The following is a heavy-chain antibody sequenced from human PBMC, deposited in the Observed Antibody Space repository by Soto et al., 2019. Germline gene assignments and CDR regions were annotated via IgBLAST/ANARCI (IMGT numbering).Heavy chain of an antibody. CDR1: GFTFSSYG. CDR2: IWYDGSNK. J-gene: IGHJ2*01. Sequence: QVQLVESGGGVVQPGRSLRLSCAASGFTFSSYGMHWVRQAPGKGLEWVAVIWYDGSNKYYADSVKGRFTISRDNSKNTLYLQMNSRRAEDTAVYYCARAPWAIAAAGTGGPFDLYFDLWGRGTLVTVSS. CDR3: ARAPWAIAAAGTGGPFDLYFDL. V-gene: IGHV3-33*01. D-gene: IGHD6-13*01.